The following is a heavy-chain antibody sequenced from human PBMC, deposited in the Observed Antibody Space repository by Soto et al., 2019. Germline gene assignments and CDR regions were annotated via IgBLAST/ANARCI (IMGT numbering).Heavy chain of an antibody. D-gene: IGHD4-17*01. CDR3: AITLYGDYDVVFGAIDI. V-gene: IGHV1-46*03. CDR2: INPSGGST. Sequence: ASVKVSCKASGYTCTSYYMHWVRQAPGQGLEWMGIINPSGGSTSYAQKFQGRVTMTRDTSTSTVYMELSSLRSEDTAVYYCAITLYGDYDVVFGAIDIWGRGTMVTVS. J-gene: IGHJ3*02. CDR1: GYTCTSYY.